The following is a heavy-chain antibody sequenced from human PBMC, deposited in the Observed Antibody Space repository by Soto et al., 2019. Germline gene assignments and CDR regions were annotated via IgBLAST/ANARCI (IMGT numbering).Heavy chain of an antibody. CDR2: IDPSDSYT. J-gene: IGHJ4*02. V-gene: IGHV5-10-1*01. CDR3: ARQIYDSDTGPNFQYYFDS. Sequence: GESLKISCKGSGYSFTSYWISWVRQMPGKGLEWMGRIDPSDSYTNYSPSFRGHVTISVTKSITTVFLQWSSLRASDTAMYYCARQIYDSDTGPNFQYYFDSWGQGTPVTVSS. CDR1: GYSFTSYW. D-gene: IGHD3-22*01.